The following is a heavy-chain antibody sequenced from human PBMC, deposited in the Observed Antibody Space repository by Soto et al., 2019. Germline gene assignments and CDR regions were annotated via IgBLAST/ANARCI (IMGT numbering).Heavy chain of an antibody. CDR2: IDPSDSYT. J-gene: IGHJ4*02. V-gene: IGHV5-10-1*01. CDR3: ARQIYDSDTGPNFQYYFDS. Sequence: GESLKISCKGSGYSFTSYWISWVRQMPGKGLEWMGRIDPSDSYTNYSPSFRGHVTISVTKSITTVFLQWSSLRASDTAMYYCARQIYDSDTGPNFQYYFDSWGQGTPVTVSS. CDR1: GYSFTSYW. D-gene: IGHD3-22*01.